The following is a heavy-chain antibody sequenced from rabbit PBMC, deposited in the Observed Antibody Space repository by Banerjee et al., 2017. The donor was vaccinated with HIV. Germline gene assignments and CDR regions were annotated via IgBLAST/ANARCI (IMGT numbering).Heavy chain of an antibody. CDR1: GFDFSSYY. J-gene: IGHJ3*01. CDR3: ARPRYAGNTGNNYGFGL. CDR2: IYGGSRGST. D-gene: IGHD4-2*01. V-gene: IGHV1S40*01. Sequence: QSLEETGGGLVQPGGSLTLSCKASGFDFSSYYMSWVRQAPGKGLEWIGCIYGGSRGSTYYASWARGRFTISKTSSTTVTLQMTSLTAADTATYFCARPRYAGNTGNNYGFGLWGQGTLVTVS.